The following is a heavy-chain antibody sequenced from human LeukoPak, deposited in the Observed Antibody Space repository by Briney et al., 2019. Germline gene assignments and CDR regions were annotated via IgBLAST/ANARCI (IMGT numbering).Heavy chain of an antibody. Sequence: GASVKVSCKASGYTFTGYYIHWVRQAPGQGLEWMGWINPERGGTNHAQKFQGRVTMTRDTSVSTAYMELNSLRAEDTAVYYCAKDLRATTIEYWGQGTLVTVSS. CDR2: INPERGGT. J-gene: IGHJ4*02. V-gene: IGHV1-2*02. CDR1: GYTFTGYY. CDR3: AKDLRATTIEY. D-gene: IGHD5-12*01.